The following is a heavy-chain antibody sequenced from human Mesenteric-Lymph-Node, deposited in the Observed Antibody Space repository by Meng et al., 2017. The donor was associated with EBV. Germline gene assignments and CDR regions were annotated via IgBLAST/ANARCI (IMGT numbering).Heavy chain of an antibody. J-gene: IGHJ4*02. CDR2: FSSRATTI. Sequence: QLHVVEAGVALVKPGGTLTLSCAAPGFTFADYYLSWIRQAPGKGLEWLSYFSSRATTIYSADSVKGRFTISRDNAKHSLYLQMISLRAEDTAVYFCARDMVIYDYWGRGTLVTVSS. D-gene: IGHD2-21*01. CDR1: GFTFADYY. CDR3: ARDMVIYDY. V-gene: IGHV3-11*01.